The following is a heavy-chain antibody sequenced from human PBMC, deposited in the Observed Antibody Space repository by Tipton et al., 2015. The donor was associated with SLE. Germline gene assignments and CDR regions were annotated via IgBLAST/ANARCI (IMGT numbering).Heavy chain of an antibody. J-gene: IGHJ4*02. D-gene: IGHD3-3*01. CDR2: IYHSGST. CDR1: GGSISSGGYY. V-gene: IGHV4-39*07. Sequence: TLSLTCTVSGGSISSGGYYWSWIRQHPGKGLEWIGSIYHSGSTYYNPSLKSRVTISVDTSKNQFSLKLSSVTAADTAVYYCARRDDFTTYDYWGQGTLVTVSS. CDR3: ARRDDFTTYDY.